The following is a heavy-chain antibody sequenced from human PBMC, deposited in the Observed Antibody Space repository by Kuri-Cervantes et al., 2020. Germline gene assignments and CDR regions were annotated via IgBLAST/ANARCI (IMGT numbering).Heavy chain of an antibody. V-gene: IGHV4-59*01. J-gene: IGHJ5*02. CDR3: AREPAAGALWFNP. CDR2: IYYSGST. CDR1: SGSISSYC. D-gene: IGHD6-13*01. Sequence: SETLSLTCTVSSGSISSYCWSWIRQPPGKGLEWIGYIYYSGSTNYNPSLKSRVTISVDTSKKQFSLKLSSVTAADTGVYYCAREPAAGALWFNPWGQGTLVTVSS.